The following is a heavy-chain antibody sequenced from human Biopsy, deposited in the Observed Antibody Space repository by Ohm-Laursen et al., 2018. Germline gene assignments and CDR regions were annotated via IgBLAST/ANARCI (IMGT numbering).Heavy chain of an antibody. Sequence: TLSLTCSVSGGSISSSTTYYWAWIRQPPGKGLEWIASIYYGGTTHYNASLQGRVTISVDQPKNQFSLRLTSVTAADTAVYYCSKRDLSGTSPVWGQGTTVTVSS. J-gene: IGHJ6*02. CDR1: GGSISSSTTYY. CDR2: IYYGGTT. D-gene: IGHD1-26*01. CDR3: SKRDLSGTSPV. V-gene: IGHV4-39*01.